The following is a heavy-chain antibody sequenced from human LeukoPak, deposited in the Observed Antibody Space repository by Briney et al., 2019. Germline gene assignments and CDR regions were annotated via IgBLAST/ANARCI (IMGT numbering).Heavy chain of an antibody. V-gene: IGHV4-4*07. CDR1: GGSISSYY. D-gene: IGHD6-13*01. CDR3: ARAIRGVSAAGPYYFDY. Sequence: PSETLSLTCTVSGGSISSYYWSWIRQPPGKGLEWIGRIYTSGSTNYNPSLKSRVTMSVDTSKNQFSLKLSSVTAADTAVYYCARAIRGVSAAGPYYFDYWGQGTLVTVSS. J-gene: IGHJ4*02. CDR2: IYTSGST.